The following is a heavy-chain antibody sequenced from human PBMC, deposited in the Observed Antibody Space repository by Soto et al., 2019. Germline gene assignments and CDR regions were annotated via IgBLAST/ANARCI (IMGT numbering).Heavy chain of an antibody. CDR1: GVSVTSGGFF. J-gene: IGHJ3*02. V-gene: IGHV4-31*03. D-gene: IGHD2-2*01. Sequence: VLLQESGPGLVEPSQTLSLTCTVSGVSVTSGGFFWSWIRHHPAKGLEWIGYISYSGSAYYSPSVKSRVSIAADTSSNQFSLRLTSLTAADTAVYFCARLLCSGNSCSLGGGFDIWGQGTTVTVSS. CDR3: ARLLCSGNSCSLGGGFDI. CDR2: ISYSGSA.